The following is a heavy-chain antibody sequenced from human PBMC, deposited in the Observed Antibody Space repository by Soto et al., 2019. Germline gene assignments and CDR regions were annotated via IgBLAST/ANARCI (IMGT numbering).Heavy chain of an antibody. V-gene: IGHV4-61*01. Sequence: PSETLSLTCTVAGGSVSSGSYYLSWIRQPPGKGLEWIGYIYYSGSTNYNPSLKSRVTISVDTSKNQFSLKLSSVTAADTAVYYCAREHTMGYFDYWGQGTLVTVSS. D-gene: IGHD1-26*01. CDR3: AREHTMGYFDY. J-gene: IGHJ4*02. CDR1: GGSVSSGSYY. CDR2: IYYSGST.